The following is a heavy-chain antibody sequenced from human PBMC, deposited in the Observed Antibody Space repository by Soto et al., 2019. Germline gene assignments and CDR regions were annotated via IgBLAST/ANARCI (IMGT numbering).Heavy chain of an antibody. CDR2: ISGSGANT. J-gene: IGHJ4*02. Sequence: EVQLLQSGGGLVQPGGSLGLPCGASGFTFISYAMSWVRHVPGKGLEWISSISGSGANTWYAGSVQGRFIISRDNSKSTVSLHMSSLRVEDTAIYYCARDRATFDSWGQGTLVTVSS. CDR3: ARDRATFDS. CDR1: GFTFISYA. V-gene: IGHV3-23*01. D-gene: IGHD1-26*01.